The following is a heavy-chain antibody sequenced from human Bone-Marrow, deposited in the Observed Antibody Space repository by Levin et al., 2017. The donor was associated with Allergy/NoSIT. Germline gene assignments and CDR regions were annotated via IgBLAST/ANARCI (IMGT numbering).Heavy chain of an antibody. CDR2: VSYRGST. J-gene: IGHJ4*02. D-gene: IGHD1-1*01. V-gene: IGHV4-31*03. CDR3: ARLDGYSLDY. CDR1: GGSISSAGYH. Sequence: SETLSLTCTVSGGSISSAGYHWTWIRQYPGKGLEWIGYVSYRGSTYFNPSLKSRLAMSIDTSEQHFSLNLTSVSAADTAIYYCARLDGYSLDYWGQAALVTVSS.